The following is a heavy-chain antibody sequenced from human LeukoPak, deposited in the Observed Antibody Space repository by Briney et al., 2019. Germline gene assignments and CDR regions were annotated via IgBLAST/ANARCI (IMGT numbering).Heavy chain of an antibody. CDR3: AADRGYSYGYRNYYYYYGMDV. V-gene: IGHV1-2*02. Sequence: ASVKVSCKASGYTFTGYYMHWVRQAPGQRLEWMGWINPNSGGTNYAQKFQGRVTMTRDTSISTAYMELSRLRSDDTAVYYCAADRGYSYGYRNYYYYYGMDVWGQGTTVTVSS. CDR1: GYTFTGYY. J-gene: IGHJ6*02. CDR2: INPNSGGT. D-gene: IGHD5-18*01.